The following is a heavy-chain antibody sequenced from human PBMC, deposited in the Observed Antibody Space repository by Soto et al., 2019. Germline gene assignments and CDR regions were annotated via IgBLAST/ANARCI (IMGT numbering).Heavy chain of an antibody. D-gene: IGHD3-10*01. CDR2: IYDSGTT. CDR3: ARHAGSGRGDPELYYFDY. Sequence: SETLSLTCAVSGGSISSGGYSWTWIRQPPGKGLEWIGYIYDSGTTYYNPSLKSRVTISVDRSKNQFSLKLSSVTAADTAVYYCARHAGSGRGDPELYYFDYWGQGTLVTVSS. V-gene: IGHV4-30-2*01. CDR1: GGSISSGGYS. J-gene: IGHJ4*02.